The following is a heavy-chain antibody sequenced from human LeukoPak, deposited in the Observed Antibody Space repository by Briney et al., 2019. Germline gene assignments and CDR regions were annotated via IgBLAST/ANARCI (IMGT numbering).Heavy chain of an antibody. CDR3: ARVKGRFGELSYYFDY. V-gene: IGHV1-2*02. CDR1: GYTFTGYY. CDR2: MHPDSGGT. Sequence: ASVKVSCKASGYTFTGYYMHWVRQAPGQGLEWMGWMHPDSGGTNYAQKFQGRVTMTRDTSISTAYMELSRLRSDDTAVYYCARVKGRFGELSYYFDYWGQGTLVTVSS. D-gene: IGHD3-10*01. J-gene: IGHJ4*02.